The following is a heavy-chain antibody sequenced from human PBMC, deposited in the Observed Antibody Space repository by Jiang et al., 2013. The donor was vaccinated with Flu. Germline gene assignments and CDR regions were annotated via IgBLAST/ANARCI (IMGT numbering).Heavy chain of an antibody. CDR2: IDTNTGKS. CDR3: ARMDYTHYHY. D-gene: IGHD4-11*01. CDR1: GYILTNYA. J-gene: IGHJ4*02. V-gene: IGHV7-4-1*02. Sequence: KPGASVKVSCKASGYILTNYAMNWLRQAPGQGFEWIGWIDTNTGKSSYAQGFTGRFVFSLDSSVRTAYLQINGLETEDTAIYYCARMDYTHYHYWGQGTLVTVSS.